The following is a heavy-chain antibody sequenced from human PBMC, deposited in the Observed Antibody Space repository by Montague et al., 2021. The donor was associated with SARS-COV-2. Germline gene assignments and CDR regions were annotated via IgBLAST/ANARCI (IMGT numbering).Heavy chain of an antibody. J-gene: IGHJ3*02. CDR1: GGSINTYY. CDR2: IYYSGST. CDR3: ARVTTKRTRYGSGSYRGFDAFDI. Sequence: SETLSLTCTVSGGSINTYYWSWIRQPPGKGPEWIGYIYYSGSTNYNPSLKSRVTISVDTSKNQFSLKLSSLTAADTAVYYCARVTTKRTRYGSGSYRGFDAFDIWGQGTMVTVSS. V-gene: IGHV4-59*08. D-gene: IGHD3-10*01.